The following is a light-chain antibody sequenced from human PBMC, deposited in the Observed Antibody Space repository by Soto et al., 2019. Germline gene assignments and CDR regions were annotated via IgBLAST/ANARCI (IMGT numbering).Light chain of an antibody. Sequence: EIVLTQSPGTLSLSPGERATLSCRASRSVRSTYLAWYQQKPGQAPRLLIFGVSNRAAGIPARFSGSGSGTDFTLTISSLEPEDWAIYYCQQRQYWPPITFGQGTRLEIK. CDR2: GVS. CDR1: RSVRSTY. J-gene: IGKJ5*01. V-gene: IGKV3-11*01. CDR3: QQRQYWPPIT.